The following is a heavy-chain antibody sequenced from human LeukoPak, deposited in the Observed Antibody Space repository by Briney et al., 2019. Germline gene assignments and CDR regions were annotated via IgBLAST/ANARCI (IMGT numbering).Heavy chain of an antibody. CDR1: GFTFTSSA. Sequence: SVKVSCKASGFTFTSSAVQWVRQARGQRLEWIGWIVVGSGNTNYAQKFQERVTITRDMSTSTAYMELSSLRSEDTAVYYCATAVISSGYDFGDAFDIWGQGTMVTVSS. V-gene: IGHV1-58*01. J-gene: IGHJ3*02. D-gene: IGHD5-12*01. CDR3: ATAVISSGYDFGDAFDI. CDR2: IVVGSGNT.